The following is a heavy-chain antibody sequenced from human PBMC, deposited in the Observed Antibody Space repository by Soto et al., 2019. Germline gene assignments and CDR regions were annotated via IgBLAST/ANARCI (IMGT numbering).Heavy chain of an antibody. D-gene: IGHD3-16*02. V-gene: IGHV3-49*03. CDR2: IRSKAYGGTT. CDR3: TRDGYMNGGVIAKDQAPVDY. CDR1: GFTFGDYA. J-gene: IGHJ4*02. Sequence: EVQLVESGGGLVQPGRSLRLSCTASGFTFGDYAMSWFRQAPGKGLEWVGFIRSKAYGGTTEYAASVKGRFTISRDDSKSIAYLQMNSLKTEDTAVYYCTRDGYMNGGVIAKDQAPVDYWGQGTLVTVSS.